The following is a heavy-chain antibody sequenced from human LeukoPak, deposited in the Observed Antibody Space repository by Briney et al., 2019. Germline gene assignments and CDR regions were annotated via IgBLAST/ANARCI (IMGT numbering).Heavy chain of an antibody. V-gene: IGHV4-39*02. CDR1: GGSISSSSYY. CDR2: IYYSGST. Sequence: SETLSLTCAVSGGSISSSSYYWGWIRQPPGKGLEWIGSIYYSGSTYYNPSLKSRVTISVDTSKNQFSLKLSSVTAADTAVYYCARGDYRDWGQGTLVTVSS. J-gene: IGHJ4*02. CDR3: ARGDYRD. D-gene: IGHD3-10*01.